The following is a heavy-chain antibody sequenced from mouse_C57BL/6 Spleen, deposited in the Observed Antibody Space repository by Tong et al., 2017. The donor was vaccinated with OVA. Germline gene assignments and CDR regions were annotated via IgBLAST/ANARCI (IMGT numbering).Heavy chain of an antibody. V-gene: IGHV5-17*01. J-gene: IGHJ2*01. CDR1: GFTFSDYG. D-gene: IGHD4-1*01. CDR3: ARDSNPPNWEVFDY. Sequence: EVQLQESGGGLVKPGGSLKLSCAASGFTFSDYGMHWVRQAPEKGLEWVAYISSGSSTIYYADTVKGRFTIFRDNAKNTLYLQMSSLRSEDTALYYCARDSNPPNWEVFDYWGQGTTLTVSS. CDR2: ISSGSSTI.